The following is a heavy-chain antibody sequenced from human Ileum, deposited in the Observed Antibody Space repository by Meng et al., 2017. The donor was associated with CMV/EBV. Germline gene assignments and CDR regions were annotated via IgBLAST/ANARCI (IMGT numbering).Heavy chain of an antibody. V-gene: IGHV3-30*02. CDR1: GFNVFSYG. CDR2: IRFDGINK. CDR3: AKDWGIAVTGPAPLDY. Sequence: GESLKISCEASGFNVFSYGMHWVRQAPGKGLEWVASIRFDGINKYYAESLRGLFTISRDDSKNTLYLQMNSLKTEDTAVYYCAKDWGIAVTGPAPLDYWGQGTLVTVSS. J-gene: IGHJ4*02. D-gene: IGHD6-19*01.